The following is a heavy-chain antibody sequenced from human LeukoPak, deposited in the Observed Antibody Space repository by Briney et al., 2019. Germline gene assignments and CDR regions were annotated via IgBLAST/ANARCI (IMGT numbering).Heavy chain of an antibody. CDR1: GGSFSGYY. CDR3: ASLSSRYYDFWSGPSMDV. D-gene: IGHD3-3*01. CDR2: TNHSGST. V-gene: IGHV4-34*01. Sequence: SETLSLTCAVYGGSFSGYYWSWIRQPPGKGLEWIGETNHSGSTNYNPSLKSRVTISVDTSKNQFSLKLSSVTAADTAVYYCASLSSRYYDFWSGPSMDVWGQGTTVTVSS. J-gene: IGHJ6*02.